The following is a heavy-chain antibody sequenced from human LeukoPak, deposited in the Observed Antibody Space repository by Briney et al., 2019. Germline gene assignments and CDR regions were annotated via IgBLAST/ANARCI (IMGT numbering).Heavy chain of an antibody. Sequence: GGSLRLSCAASGFTFSSYDMNWVRRAPGKGLEWVSPISTSSSYIDYADSVQGRFTISRDNAENSLYLQMNSLRAEDTAVYYCARDEEGYGYHHWGQGTLVTVSS. J-gene: IGHJ4*02. V-gene: IGHV3-21*06. CDR1: GFTFSSYD. D-gene: IGHD5-18*01. CDR2: ISTSSSYI. CDR3: ARDEEGYGYHH.